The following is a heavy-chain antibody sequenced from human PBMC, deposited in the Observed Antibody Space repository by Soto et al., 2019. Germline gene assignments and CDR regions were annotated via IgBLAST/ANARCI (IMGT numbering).Heavy chain of an antibody. Sequence: ASVKVSCKASGYTFTSYAMHWVRQAPGQRLEWMEWINAGNGNTKYSQKFQGRVTITRDTSASTAYMELSSLRSEDTAVYYCARGLITMVRGASNWFDPWGQGTLVTVSS. V-gene: IGHV1-3*01. CDR3: ARGLITMVRGASNWFDP. J-gene: IGHJ5*02. D-gene: IGHD3-10*01. CDR2: INAGNGNT. CDR1: GYTFTSYA.